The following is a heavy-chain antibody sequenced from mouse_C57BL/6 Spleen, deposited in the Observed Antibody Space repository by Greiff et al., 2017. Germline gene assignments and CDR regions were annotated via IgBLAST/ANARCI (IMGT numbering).Heavy chain of an antibody. J-gene: IGHJ2*01. Sequence: QVHVKQSGAELVRPGTSVKMSCKASGYTFTNYWIGWAKQRPGHGLEWIGDIYPGGGYTNYNEKFKGKATLTADKSSSTAYMQFSSLTSEDSAIYYCARHYERGGNYFDYWGQGTTLTVSS. CDR3: ARHYERGGNYFDY. V-gene: IGHV1-63*01. CDR2: IYPGGGYT. CDR1: GYTFTNYW. D-gene: IGHD2-4*01.